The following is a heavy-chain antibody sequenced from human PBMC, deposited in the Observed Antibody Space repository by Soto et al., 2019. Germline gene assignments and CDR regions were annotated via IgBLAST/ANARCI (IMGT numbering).Heavy chain of an antibody. CDR3: ARDAVYCSGGSCYYFDY. V-gene: IGHV1-18*01. D-gene: IGHD2-15*01. CDR1: GYTFTSYG. J-gene: IGHJ4*02. Sequence: ASVKVSCKASGYTFTSYGISWVRQAPGQGLEWMGWISAYNGNTNYAQKLQGRVTMTTDTSTSTAYMELRSLRSDDTAVYYCARDAVYCSGGSCYYFDYWGQGTLVTVSS. CDR2: ISAYNGNT.